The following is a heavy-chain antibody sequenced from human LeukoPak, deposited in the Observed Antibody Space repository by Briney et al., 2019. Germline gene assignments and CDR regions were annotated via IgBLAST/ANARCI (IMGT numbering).Heavy chain of an antibody. CDR3: ASPRNYYYMDV. Sequence: PGRSLRLSCAASGFTFSSYGMHWVRQAPGKGLEWVAVISYDGSNKYYADSVKGRFTISRDNSKNTLYLQMNSLRAEDTAVYYCASPRNYYYMDVWGKGTTVTVSS. V-gene: IGHV3-30*03. CDR1: GFTFSSYG. CDR2: ISYDGSNK. J-gene: IGHJ6*03.